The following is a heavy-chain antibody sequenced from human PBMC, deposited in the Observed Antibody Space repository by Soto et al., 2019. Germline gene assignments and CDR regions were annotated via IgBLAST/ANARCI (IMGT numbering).Heavy chain of an antibody. CDR2: IDGSGGIT. Sequence: QLLQSGGGLVQPGGSLTLSCAASGFTFGTTAMSWVRQAPGEGLEWVSTIDGSGGITYYADSAKGRFTISRDNSRNTVYLQMNSLRGDDTARYYCVKNSGWFNTWGQGALVTVSS. D-gene: IGHD3-10*01. J-gene: IGHJ5*02. CDR1: GFTFGTTA. CDR3: VKNSGWFNT. V-gene: IGHV3-23*01.